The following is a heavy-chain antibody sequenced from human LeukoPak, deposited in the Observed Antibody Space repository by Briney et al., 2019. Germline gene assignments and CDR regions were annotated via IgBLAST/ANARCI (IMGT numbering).Heavy chain of an antibody. V-gene: IGHV4-38-2*02. CDR3: ARGFWGGGYFDL. D-gene: IGHD3-16*01. Sequence: SETLSLTCTVSGGSISSGYWWGCIRQPPGKGLEGSGSTYHSGSPYYNPSLKNRVIISVDTSKNQFSLKLSSVTAEDTAIYYCARGFWGGGYFDLWGRGTLVTVSS. CDR2: TYHSGSP. CDR1: GGSISSGYW. J-gene: IGHJ2*01.